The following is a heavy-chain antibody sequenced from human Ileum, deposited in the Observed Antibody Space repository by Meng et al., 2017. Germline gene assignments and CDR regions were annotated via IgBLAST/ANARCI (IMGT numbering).Heavy chain of an antibody. D-gene: IGHD3-22*01. CDR3: ATSNDRDVYYLGY. J-gene: IGHJ4*02. V-gene: IGHV4-4*02. Sequence: QVQLQWWGPRLGKPSGTLSLTCAVSGTWWSWVRQPPGKGLEWIGEIFQSGRTNYNPSLKSRVTISIDKSKSQISLQLSAVTAADTAVYSCATSNDRDVYYLGYWGQGTLVTVSS. CDR1: GTW. CDR2: IFQSGRT.